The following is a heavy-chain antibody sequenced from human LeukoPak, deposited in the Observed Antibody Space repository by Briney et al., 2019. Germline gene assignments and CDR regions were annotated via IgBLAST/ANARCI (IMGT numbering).Heavy chain of an antibody. Sequence: SETLSLTCAVYGGSFSGYYWSWIRQPPGKGLEWIGEINHSGSANYNPSLKSRVTISVDTSKNQFSLKLSSVTAADTAVYYCASFAATFDYWGQGTLVTVSS. CDR3: ASFAATFDY. J-gene: IGHJ4*02. CDR2: INHSGSA. CDR1: GGSFSGYY. D-gene: IGHD2-15*01. V-gene: IGHV4-34*01.